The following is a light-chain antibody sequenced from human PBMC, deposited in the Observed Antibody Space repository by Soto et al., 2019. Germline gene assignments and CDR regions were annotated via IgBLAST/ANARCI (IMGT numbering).Light chain of an antibody. J-gene: IGKJ2*02. CDR3: QQYYRSCT. CDR2: DAS. CDR1: QSVTDW. V-gene: IGKV1-5*01. Sequence: DIQLTQSPSTLSASVGDRVTITCRASQSVTDWLAWYQQKPGKAPKLLIYDASSLQSGVPSRFSGSGSGTEFSLTISSLQPDDFATYHRQQYYRSCTFGQGTKVNIK.